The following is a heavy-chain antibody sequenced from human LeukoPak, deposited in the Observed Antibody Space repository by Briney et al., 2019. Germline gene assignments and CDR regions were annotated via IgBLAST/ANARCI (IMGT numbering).Heavy chain of an antibody. V-gene: IGHV1-18*01. CDR2: ISAYNGNT. Sequence: ASVSVSCKASGYTFTIYGISWVRQAPGQGLEWMGWISAYNGNTNYAQKLQGRVTMTTDTSTSTAYMELRSLRSDDTAVYYCARATYYYGSGSFAFDPWGQGTLVTVSS. D-gene: IGHD3-10*01. CDR3: ARATYYYGSGSFAFDP. J-gene: IGHJ5*02. CDR1: GYTFTIYG.